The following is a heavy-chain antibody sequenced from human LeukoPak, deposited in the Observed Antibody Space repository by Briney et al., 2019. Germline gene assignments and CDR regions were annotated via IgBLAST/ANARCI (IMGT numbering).Heavy chain of an antibody. CDR3: AKVGFTMVRGDKNRPIDY. V-gene: IGHV3-23*01. J-gene: IGHJ4*02. D-gene: IGHD3-10*01. CDR1: GFTFSSYA. Sequence: GGSLRLSCAASGFTFSSYAMSWVRQAPGKGLEWVSAISGSGGSTYYADSVKGRFTISRDNSKNMLYLQMNSLRAEDTAVYYCAKVGFTMVRGDKNRPIDYWGQGTLVTVSS. CDR2: ISGSGGST.